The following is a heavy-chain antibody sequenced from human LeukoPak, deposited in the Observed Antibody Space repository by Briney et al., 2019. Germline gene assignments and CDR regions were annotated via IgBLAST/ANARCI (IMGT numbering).Heavy chain of an antibody. CDR2: IKSDGSST. CDR1: GFTFSTYW. D-gene: IGHD1-26*01. V-gene: IGHV3-74*01. Sequence: GGSLRLSCAASGFTFSTYWMDWVRQGPGKGLVWVSRIKSDGSSTIYADSVKGRFTISRDNARNTLHLQMNSLRAEDTAVYYCARPSVSGHAYWGQGTLVTVSS. J-gene: IGHJ4*02. CDR3: ARPSVSGHAY.